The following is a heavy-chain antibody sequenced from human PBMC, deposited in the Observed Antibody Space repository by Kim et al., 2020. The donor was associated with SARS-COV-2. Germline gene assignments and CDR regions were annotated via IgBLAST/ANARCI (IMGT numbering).Heavy chain of an antibody. V-gene: IGHV3-49*02. CDR3: TRGPMVRGVILDY. Sequence: YAASVKGRFTISRDDSKSIAYLQMNSLKTEDTAVYYCTRGPMVRGVILDYWGQGTLVTVSS. J-gene: IGHJ4*02. D-gene: IGHD3-10*01.